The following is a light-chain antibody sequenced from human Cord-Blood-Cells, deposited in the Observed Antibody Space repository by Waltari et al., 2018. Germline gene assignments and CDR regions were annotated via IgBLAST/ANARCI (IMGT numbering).Light chain of an antibody. CDR1: SSDVGGYNY. Sequence: QSALTQPPSASGSPGQSVTISCTGTSSDVGGYNYVPSYQQHPGKAPKLMIYELSKRPSGVPDRFSGSKSGNTASLTVSGLQAEDEADYYCSSYAGSNNLVFGGGTKLTVL. V-gene: IGLV2-8*01. J-gene: IGLJ2*01. CDR2: ELS. CDR3: SSYAGSNNLV.